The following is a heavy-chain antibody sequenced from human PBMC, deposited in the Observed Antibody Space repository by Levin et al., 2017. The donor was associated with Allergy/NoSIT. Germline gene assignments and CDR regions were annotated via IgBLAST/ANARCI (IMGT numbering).Heavy chain of an antibody. Sequence: ASVKVSCKASGYTFTGYYIHWVRQAPGQGLEWMGWINPHNGGAILAQKFQGRVTLTSDTSIWTAYMELTSLRSDDTAVYYCARDLAVAGTGDYWGQGTLVTVSS. CDR2: INPHNGGA. J-gene: IGHJ4*02. V-gene: IGHV1-2*02. CDR1: GYTFTGYY. CDR3: ARDLAVAGTGDY. D-gene: IGHD6-19*01.